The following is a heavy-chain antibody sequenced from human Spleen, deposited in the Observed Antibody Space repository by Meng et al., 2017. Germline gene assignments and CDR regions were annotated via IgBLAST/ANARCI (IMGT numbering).Heavy chain of an antibody. CDR1: GYTFTTYP. V-gene: IGHV7-4-1*02. CDR2: INTHTGSP. J-gene: IGHJ4*02. D-gene: IGHD4-17*01. Sequence: QVQLVQSGSGLKKSGASVKVSCKASGYTFTTYPLNWVRQAPGQGLEWVGWINTHTGSPTYAQGFRGRFVLSLDTSASTAYLQITSLEAEDTAVYYCARDHGDSGTLYYFDYWGQGTLVTVPS. CDR3: ARDHGDSGTLYYFDY.